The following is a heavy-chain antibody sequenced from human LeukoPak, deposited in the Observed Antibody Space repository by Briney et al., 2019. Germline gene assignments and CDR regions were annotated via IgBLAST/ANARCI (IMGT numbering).Heavy chain of an antibody. CDR1: GGTFSSYA. D-gene: IGHD6-13*01. Sequence: SVKVSCKASGGTFSSYAISWVRQAPGQGLEWMGRIIPILGIANYAQKFQGRVTITADKSTSTAYMELSSLRSEGTAVYYCARDIVVKGIAHDYWGQGTPVTVSS. CDR3: ARDIVVKGIAHDY. V-gene: IGHV1-69*04. J-gene: IGHJ4*02. CDR2: IIPILGIA.